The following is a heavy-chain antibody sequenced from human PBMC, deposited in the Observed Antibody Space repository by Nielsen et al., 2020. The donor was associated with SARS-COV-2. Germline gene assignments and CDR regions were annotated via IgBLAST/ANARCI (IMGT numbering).Heavy chain of an antibody. CDR2: IKSKTDGGTT. J-gene: IGHJ6*03. CDR3: ATGGYYLDI. CDR1: GFTFSNAW. Sequence: GESLKISCAASGFTFSNAWMSWVRQAPGKGLEWVGRIKSKTDGGTTDYAAPVKGRVIISRDDSKNTSYLQMNGLKAEDSAVYSCATGGYYLDIWGKGTTVTVSS. V-gene: IGHV3-15*01.